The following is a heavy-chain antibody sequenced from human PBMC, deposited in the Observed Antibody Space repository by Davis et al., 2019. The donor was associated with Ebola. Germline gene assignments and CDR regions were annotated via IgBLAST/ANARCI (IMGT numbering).Heavy chain of an antibody. CDR2: ISGSGGST. CDR1: GFTFSSYA. J-gene: IGHJ4*02. V-gene: IGHV3-23*01. CDR3: AKEEGDY. Sequence: GESLKISCAASGFTFSSYAMSWVRQAPGKGLEWVSAISGSGGSTYYADSVKGRFTNSRDNSKNTLYLQMNGLGTENTAVYYGAKEEGDYWGQGTLVTVSS.